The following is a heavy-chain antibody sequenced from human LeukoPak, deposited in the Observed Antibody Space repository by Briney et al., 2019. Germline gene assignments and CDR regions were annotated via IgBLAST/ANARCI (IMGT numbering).Heavy chain of an antibody. CDR3: ARHAATYGYFDEY. D-gene: IGHD5-18*01. V-gene: IGHV5-51*01. J-gene: IGHJ4*02. Sequence: GESLKISCKGSGFNFTNYWIAWVRQMPGKGLEWMGIIYPGDSDTIYSPSFQGQVTMSVDKSISTAYLQWSSLKASDTAIYYCARHAATYGYFDEYGGQGTLVTVSS. CDR2: IYPGDSDT. CDR1: GFNFTNYW.